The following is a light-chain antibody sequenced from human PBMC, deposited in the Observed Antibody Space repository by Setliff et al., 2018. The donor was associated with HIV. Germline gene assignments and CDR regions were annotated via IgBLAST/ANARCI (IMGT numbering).Light chain of an antibody. Sequence: QSALTQVASVSGSLGQLITISCTGSSSDIGGHNLVSWFLVDPGKAPKLIIYNVYLLASGVSPRFSASKSGNTASLTIFGLQSEDEGDYYCCSYSRSTVPYVFGSGTKVTVL. CDR1: SSDIGGHNL. J-gene: IGLJ1*01. CDR3: CSYSRSTVPYV. V-gene: IGLV2-23*02. CDR2: NVY.